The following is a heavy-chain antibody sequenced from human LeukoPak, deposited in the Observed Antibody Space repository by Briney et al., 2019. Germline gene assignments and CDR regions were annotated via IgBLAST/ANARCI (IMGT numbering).Heavy chain of an antibody. CDR2: IYYSGST. CDR3: ARLSLKVLEWSPTKGKETHYFDY. D-gene: IGHD3-3*01. CDR1: GGSISSSSYY. Sequence: SETLSLTCTVSGGSISSSSYYWGWIRQPPGKGLEWIGSIYYSGSTYYNPSLKSRVTMSVDTSKNQFSLKLSSVTAADTAVYYCARLSLKVLEWSPTKGKETHYFDYWGQGTLVTVSS. J-gene: IGHJ4*02. V-gene: IGHV4-39*07.